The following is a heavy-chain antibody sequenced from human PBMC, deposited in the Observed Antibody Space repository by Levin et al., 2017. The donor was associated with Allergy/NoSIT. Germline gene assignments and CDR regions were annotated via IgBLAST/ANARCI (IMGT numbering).Heavy chain of an antibody. V-gene: IGHV3-13*04. CDR1: GFTFSSYD. CDR3: ARASSQRNSNWYFDL. J-gene: IGHJ2*01. CDR2: IGTAGDT. D-gene: IGHD6-13*01. Sequence: GGSLRLSCAASGFTFSSYDMHWVRQATGKGLEWVSAIGTAGDTYYPGSVKGRFTISRENAKNSLYLQMNSLRAGDTAVHYCARASSQRNSNWYFDLWGRGTLVTVSS.